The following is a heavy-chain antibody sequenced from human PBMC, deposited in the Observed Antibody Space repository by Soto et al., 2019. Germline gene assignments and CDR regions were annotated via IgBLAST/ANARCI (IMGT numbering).Heavy chain of an antibody. CDR2: ISSSSSYI. Sequence: GGSLRLSCAASGFTFSSYSMNWVRQAPGKGLEWVSSISSSSSYIYYADSVKGRFTISRDNAKNSLYLQMNSLRAEDTAVYYCARASTMVRGVPTQPNAFDIWGQGTMVTVSS. V-gene: IGHV3-21*01. CDR1: GFTFSSYS. J-gene: IGHJ3*02. D-gene: IGHD3-10*01. CDR3: ARASTMVRGVPTQPNAFDI.